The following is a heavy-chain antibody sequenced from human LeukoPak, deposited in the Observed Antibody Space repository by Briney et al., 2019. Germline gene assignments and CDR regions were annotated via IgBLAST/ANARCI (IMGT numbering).Heavy chain of an antibody. Sequence: PGGSLGLSCAASGFTVSSNYMSWVRQAPGKGLEWVSVIYSGGSTYYADSVKGRFTISRDNSKNTLYLQMNSLRAEDTAVYYCARAHVAAYSSRWDDLAFDYWGQGTLVTVSS. J-gene: IGHJ4*02. CDR2: IYSGGST. CDR3: ARAHVAAYSSRWDDLAFDY. V-gene: IGHV3-66*01. D-gene: IGHD6-19*01. CDR1: GFTVSSNY.